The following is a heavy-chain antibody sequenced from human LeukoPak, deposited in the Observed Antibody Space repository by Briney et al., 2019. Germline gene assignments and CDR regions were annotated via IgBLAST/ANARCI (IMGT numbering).Heavy chain of an antibody. CDR2: ISAYNGNT. V-gene: IGHV1-18*01. Sequence: ASVKVSCKASGGTFSSYAISWVRQAPGQGLEWMGWISAYNGNTNYAQKLQGRVTMTTDTSTSTAYMELRSLRSDDTAVYYCARGRWNYVPYYFDYWGQGTLVTVSS. CDR3: ARGRWNYVPYYFDY. CDR1: GGTFSSYA. J-gene: IGHJ4*02. D-gene: IGHD1-7*01.